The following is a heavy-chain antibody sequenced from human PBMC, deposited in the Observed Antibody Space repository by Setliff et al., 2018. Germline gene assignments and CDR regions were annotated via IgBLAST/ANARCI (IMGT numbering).Heavy chain of an antibody. V-gene: IGHV3-23*01. Sequence: GGFLRLSCAASGYTSSSYAMTWVRQAPGKGLEWVSIISASGDTTYYADSVKGRFTISRDNSKNTLYLQMNSLRAEDTAVYYCCSGSYLFVYWGQGSLVTVSS. CDR3: CSGSYLFVY. CDR1: GYTSSSYA. J-gene: IGHJ4*02. CDR2: ISASGDTT. D-gene: IGHD1-26*01.